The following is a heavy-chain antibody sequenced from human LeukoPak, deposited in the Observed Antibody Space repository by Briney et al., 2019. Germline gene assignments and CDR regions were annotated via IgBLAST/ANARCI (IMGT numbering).Heavy chain of an antibody. CDR1: GGSISSYY. CDR2: IYYSGST. CDR3: ARHDDYGENIGSFDY. Sequence: SETLSLTCTVSGGSISSYYWSWIRQPPGKGLEWIGYIYYSGSTNYNPSLKSRVTISVDTSKNQFSPKLSSVTAADTAVYYCARHDDYGENIGSFDYWGQGTLVTVSS. D-gene: IGHD4-17*01. V-gene: IGHV4-59*08. J-gene: IGHJ4*02.